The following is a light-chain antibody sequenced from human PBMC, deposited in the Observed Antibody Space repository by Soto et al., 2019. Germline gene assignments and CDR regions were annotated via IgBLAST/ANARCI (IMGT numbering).Light chain of an antibody. CDR1: QSVGSY. V-gene: IGKV3-11*01. J-gene: IGKJ4*01. CDR2: DAS. Sequence: EIVLTQSPFTLSLSPVERSTLSCMASQSVGSYLAWYQQKPGQAPRLLIYDASNRATGIPARFSGSGSGTDFTLTISSLEPEDFAVYYCQQRKNWPLTFGGGTKVDIK. CDR3: QQRKNWPLT.